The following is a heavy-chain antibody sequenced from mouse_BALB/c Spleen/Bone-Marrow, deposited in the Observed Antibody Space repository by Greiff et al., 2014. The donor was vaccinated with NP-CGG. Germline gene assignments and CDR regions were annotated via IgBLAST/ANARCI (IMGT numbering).Heavy chain of an antibody. V-gene: IGHV2-3*01. Sequence: VKLMESGPGLVAPSGFSLTNYGVSWVRQPPGKGLEWLGVIWGDGSINYHSALISRLSISKDNSKSQVFLKLNSLQIDDTATYYCAKWDHYGNFYAMDYWGQGTSVTVSS. D-gene: IGHD2-1*01. CDR1: GFSLTNYG. CDR3: AKWDHYGNFYAMDY. CDR2: IWGDGSI. J-gene: IGHJ4*01.